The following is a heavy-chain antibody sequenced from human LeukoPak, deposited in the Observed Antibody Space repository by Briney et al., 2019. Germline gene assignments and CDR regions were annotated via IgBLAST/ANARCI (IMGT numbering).Heavy chain of an antibody. CDR2: ISPDSGYI. J-gene: IGHJ4*02. V-gene: IGHV3-21*01. D-gene: IGHD6-13*01. CDR1: GFTFSSHS. Sequence: GGSLRLSCAASGFTFSSHSLMWVRQAPGKGLEWGSSISPDSGYIYYADSVKGRFTISRDNAENSLFLQMNSLGAEGTAVYYCAPFSAVTHYYFDYWGQGNLVTVSS. CDR3: APFSAVTHYYFDY.